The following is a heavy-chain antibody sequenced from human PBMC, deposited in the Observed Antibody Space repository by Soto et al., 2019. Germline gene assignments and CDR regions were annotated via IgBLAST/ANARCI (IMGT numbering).Heavy chain of an antibody. Sequence: SVKVSSKASGYTFTSYGISWVRQAPGQGLEWMGWIIPIFGTANYAQKFQGRVTITADESTSTAYMELSSLRSEDTAVYYCASSVDTAMAPFDYWGQGTLVTVSS. J-gene: IGHJ4*02. CDR3: ASSVDTAMAPFDY. D-gene: IGHD5-18*01. CDR1: GYTFTSYG. V-gene: IGHV1-69*13. CDR2: IIPIFGTA.